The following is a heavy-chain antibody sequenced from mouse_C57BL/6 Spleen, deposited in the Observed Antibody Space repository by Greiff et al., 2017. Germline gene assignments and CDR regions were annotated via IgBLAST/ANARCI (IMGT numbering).Heavy chain of an antibody. J-gene: IGHJ3*01. Sequence: EVQLQQSGAELVRPGASVKLSCTASGFNIKDDYMHWVKQRPEQGLEWIGWIDPENGDTEYASKFQGKATITADTSSNTAYLQLSSLTSEDTAVYYCIYYGSSPFAYWGQGTLVTVSA. D-gene: IGHD1-1*01. V-gene: IGHV14-4*01. CDR3: IYYGSSPFAY. CDR2: IDPENGDT. CDR1: GFNIKDDY.